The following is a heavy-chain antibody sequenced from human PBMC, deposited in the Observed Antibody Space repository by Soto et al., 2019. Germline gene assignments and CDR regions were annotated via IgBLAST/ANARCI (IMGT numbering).Heavy chain of an antibody. CDR3: ASRSFSSDNFFRNLDS. V-gene: IGHV4-59*01. CDR1: GGSISSYY. J-gene: IGHJ4*02. CDR2: IYYSGST. Sequence: SETLSLTCTVSGGSISSYYWSWIRQPPGKGLEWIGYIYYSGSTNYNPSLKSRVTISVDTSKNQFSLKLSSVTAADTAVYYCASRSFSSDNFFRNLDSWGQGTLVTVSS.